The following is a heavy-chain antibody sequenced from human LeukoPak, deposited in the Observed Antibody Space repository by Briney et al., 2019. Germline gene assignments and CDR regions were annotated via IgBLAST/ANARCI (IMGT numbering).Heavy chain of an antibody. D-gene: IGHD2-15*01. Sequence: GGSLRLSCAASGFTFSNYWMSWVRQAPGKGLEWVADINQDGSEKYTVDPVTGRFTISRDNPKNSLYLQMKTLRGEDTAIYYCARDKEYCSGGSCYFGSSFYFWGQGPLVSVSS. CDR1: GFTFSNYW. CDR2: INQDGSEK. J-gene: IGHJ4*02. CDR3: ARDKEYCSGGSCYFGSSFYF. V-gene: IGHV3-7*01.